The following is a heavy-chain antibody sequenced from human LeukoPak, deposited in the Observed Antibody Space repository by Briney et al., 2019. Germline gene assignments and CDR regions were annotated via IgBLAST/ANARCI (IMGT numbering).Heavy chain of an antibody. CDR3: ASPYSSGWYGAFDI. D-gene: IGHD6-19*01. Sequence: SETLSLTCTVSGGSISSSSYYWGWIRQPPGKGLEWIGSIYYSGSTYYNPSLKSRVTISVDTSKNQFSLKLSSVTAADTAVYHCASPYSSGWYGAFDIWGQGTMVTVSS. V-gene: IGHV4-39*01. J-gene: IGHJ3*02. CDR1: GGSISSSSYY. CDR2: IYYSGST.